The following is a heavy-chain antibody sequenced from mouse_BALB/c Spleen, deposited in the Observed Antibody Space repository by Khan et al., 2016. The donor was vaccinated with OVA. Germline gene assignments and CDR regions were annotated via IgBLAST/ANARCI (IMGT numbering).Heavy chain of an antibody. CDR3: ASGGRFAD. V-gene: IGHV1S137*01. Sequence: QVQLQQSGAELVRPGVSVKISCKGSGYTFTDYAMHWVKQSHAKSLEWIGVISTYYGDADYNQRFQGKASMTVDKSSSTAYMELATLTSEDSSSYCCASGGRFADWGQGTLVTVSA. D-gene: IGHD1-1*02. CDR2: ISTYYGDA. CDR1: GYTFTDYA. J-gene: IGHJ3*01.